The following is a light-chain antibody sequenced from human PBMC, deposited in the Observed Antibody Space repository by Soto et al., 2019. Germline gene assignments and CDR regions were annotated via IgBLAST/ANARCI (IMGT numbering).Light chain of an antibody. CDR1: KLGDKY. Sequence: SYELTQAPSVSVSPGQTASITCSGDKLGDKYAYWYQQKPGQSPVLVIYQDNKRPSGIPERFSGSNSGNTATLTISGTQAMDEADYYCQAWDSSVVFGGGTKVTVL. CDR2: QDN. CDR3: QAWDSSVV. V-gene: IGLV3-1*01. J-gene: IGLJ2*01.